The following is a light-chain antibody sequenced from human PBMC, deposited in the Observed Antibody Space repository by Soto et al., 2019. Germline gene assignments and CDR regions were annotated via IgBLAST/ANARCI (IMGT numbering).Light chain of an antibody. Sequence: EIVLTQSPVTLSLSPVERATLSCRASQSVSSNLAWYQHKPGQAPRLLIYGASTRATGIPDRFSGSGSGTDFTLTISRLEPEDFAVYDCQQYGDSPITFGQGTRLEIK. V-gene: IGKV3-20*01. CDR2: GAS. CDR1: QSVSSN. J-gene: IGKJ5*01. CDR3: QQYGDSPIT.